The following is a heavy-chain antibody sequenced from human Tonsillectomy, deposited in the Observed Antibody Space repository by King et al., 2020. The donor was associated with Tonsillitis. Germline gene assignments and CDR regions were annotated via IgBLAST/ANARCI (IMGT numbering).Heavy chain of an antibody. Sequence: VQLVESGGGVVQPGRSLRLSCAASGFTFSSYAMNWVRQAPGKGLEWVAIISYDGSDKYYADSVKGRFTISRDNSKNTLYLQMNSLRAEDTAVYYCARDLRSVDCSGGGCALDYWGQGTLVTVSS. CDR1: GFTFSSYA. CDR3: ARDLRSVDCSGGGCALDY. D-gene: IGHD2-15*01. V-gene: IGHV3-30*04. CDR2: ISYDGSDK. J-gene: IGHJ4*02.